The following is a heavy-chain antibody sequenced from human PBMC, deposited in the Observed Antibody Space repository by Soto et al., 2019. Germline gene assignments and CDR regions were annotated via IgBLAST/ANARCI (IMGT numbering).Heavy chain of an antibody. CDR2: IIPALNVR. J-gene: IGHJ5*02. CDR3: ASLDSYESGIFS. V-gene: IGHV1-69*02. CDR1: GDIFSRFG. D-gene: IGHD3-22*01. Sequence: QVQLVQSGAEVRQPGSSVTVSCKAPGDIFSRFGINWVRQAPGQGFEWMARIIPALNVRNFAHKLHARVSVTADTSTNTFYMELSSLRSDGTAVYFCASLDSYESGIFSLGQGTRVTVSA.